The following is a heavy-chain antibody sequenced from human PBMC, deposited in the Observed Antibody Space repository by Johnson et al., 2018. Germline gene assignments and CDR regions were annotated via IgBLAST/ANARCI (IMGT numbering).Heavy chain of an antibody. Sequence: QVQLVQSGAEVKKPGSSVKASCKASGGTFSSYAISWVRQAPGQGLEWMGGIIPIFGTANYAQKFQGRVTITADESTSTACMELGSLRPEDAAVYYCARLGVAVAGSVYVQHWGQGTLVTVSS. CDR3: ARLGVAVAGSVYVQH. D-gene: IGHD6-19*01. CDR2: IIPIFGTA. V-gene: IGHV1-69*12. CDR1: GGTFSSYA. J-gene: IGHJ1*01.